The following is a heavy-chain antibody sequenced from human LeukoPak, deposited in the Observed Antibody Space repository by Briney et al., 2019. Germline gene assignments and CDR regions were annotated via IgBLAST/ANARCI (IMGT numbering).Heavy chain of an antibody. D-gene: IGHD3-3*01. Sequence: GASVKVSCKASGYTFTSYYMHWVRQAPGQGLEWMGIINPSGGSTSYAQKFQGRVTMTRDTSTSTVYMELSSLRSEDTAVYYCARPGGGSGYSPPRRNYYYYMDVWGKGTTVTVSS. V-gene: IGHV1-46*01. CDR2: INPSGGST. CDR1: GYTFTSYY. CDR3: ARPGGGSGYSPPRRNYYYYMDV. J-gene: IGHJ6*03.